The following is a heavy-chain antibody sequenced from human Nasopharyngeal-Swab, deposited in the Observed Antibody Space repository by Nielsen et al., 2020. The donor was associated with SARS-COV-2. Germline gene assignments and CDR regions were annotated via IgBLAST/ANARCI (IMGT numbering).Heavy chain of an antibody. V-gene: IGHV4-61*08. CDR2: TYHDGGT. J-gene: IGHJ4*02. Sequence: SETLSLTCRVSGGSVSSAGYYWNWIRQPPGWALEWLGYTYHDGGTNYNPSLMGRVIMSVDTSKNQFSLRLTSVTTADTAVYYCARDRGDLRKYNCDSWGQGTLVTVSS. CDR1: GGSVSSAGYY. CDR3: ARDRGDLRKYNCDS. D-gene: IGHD3-10*01.